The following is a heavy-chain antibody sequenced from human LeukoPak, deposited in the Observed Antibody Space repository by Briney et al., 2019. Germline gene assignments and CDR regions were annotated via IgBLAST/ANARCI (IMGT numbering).Heavy chain of an antibody. CDR2: IYYSGST. CDR3: ARGYSQYYFDY. V-gene: IGHV4-59*01. D-gene: IGHD5-18*01. CDR1: GGSISSFY. Sequence: PSETLSLTCTVSGGSISSFYWSLIRQPPGKGLEWIGYIYYSGSTNYNPSLKSRVTMSVDTSKNQFSLKLSSVTAADTAVYYCARGYSQYYFDYWGQGTLVTVSS. J-gene: IGHJ4*02.